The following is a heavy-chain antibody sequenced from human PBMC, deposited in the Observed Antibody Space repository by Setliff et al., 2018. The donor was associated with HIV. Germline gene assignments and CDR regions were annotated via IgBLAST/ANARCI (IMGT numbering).Heavy chain of an antibody. V-gene: IGHV1-46*01. CDR2: INPSGGTI. CDR1: GYTFTSYY. CDR3: ARDGYYNSWSGYGYYYYYYMDV. D-gene: IGHD3-3*01. J-gene: IGHJ6*03. Sequence: ASVKVSCKASGYTFTSYYMHWVRQAPGQGLEWMGIINPSGGTISYAQKFQGRVTMTGDTSTSTVYMELSSLRSEDTAVYYCARDGYYNSWSGYGYYYYYYMDVWGKGTTVTVSS.